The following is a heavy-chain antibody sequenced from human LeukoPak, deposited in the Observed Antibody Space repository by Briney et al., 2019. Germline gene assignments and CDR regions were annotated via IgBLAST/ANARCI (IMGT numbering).Heavy chain of an antibody. Sequence: EASVKVSCKAFGGSFSSEAISWARQAPGQGLEWMGGIIPMFGTANYAQKFQGRVTITTDESTSTAYMEVSSLRSEDTAVYYCGTKAGDCGGGSCYSIDYWGQGTLVTVSS. CDR3: GTKAGDCGGGSCYSIDY. CDR2: IIPMFGTA. CDR1: GGSFSSEA. D-gene: IGHD2-15*01. V-gene: IGHV1-69*05. J-gene: IGHJ4*02.